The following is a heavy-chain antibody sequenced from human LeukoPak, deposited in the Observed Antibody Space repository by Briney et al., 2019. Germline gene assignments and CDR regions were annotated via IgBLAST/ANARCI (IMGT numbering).Heavy chain of an antibody. CDR1: GGSITSNTYF. J-gene: IGHJ5*02. V-gene: IGHV4-39*01. CDR2: IRYSGST. Sequence: SETLSLTCNVSGGSITSNTYFWGWIRRPPGKGLEWIGSIRYSGSTYYNPSLKIRVTISVDTSKNQFSLNLSSLTAADTAVYYCATSDTVSTYNWFDPWGQGTLVTVS. CDR3: ATSDTVSTYNWFDP. D-gene: IGHD5/OR15-5a*01.